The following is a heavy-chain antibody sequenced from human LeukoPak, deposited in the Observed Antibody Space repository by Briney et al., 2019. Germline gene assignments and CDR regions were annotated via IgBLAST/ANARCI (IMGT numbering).Heavy chain of an antibody. CDR3: AKEMWGYYGSGSYFLPPFDY. D-gene: IGHD3-10*01. Sequence: GGSLRLSCAASGFTFNDYYMSWIRRAPGKGLEWVSAISGSGGSTYYADSVKGRFTISRDNSKNTLYLQMNSLRAEDTAVYYCAKEMWGYYGSGSYFLPPFDYWGQGTLVTVSS. CDR1: GFTFNDYY. CDR2: ISGSGGST. J-gene: IGHJ4*02. V-gene: IGHV3-23*01.